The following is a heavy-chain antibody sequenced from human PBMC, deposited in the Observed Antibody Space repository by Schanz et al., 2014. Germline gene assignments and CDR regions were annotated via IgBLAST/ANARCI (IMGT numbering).Heavy chain of an antibody. CDR3: AKNQYDDVDLSSFYFDF. V-gene: IGHV3-53*01. J-gene: IGHJ4*02. CDR2: VHPGGST. Sequence: EVQLVESGGGLVQPGGSLRLSCAVSGLIVRGNYRTWVRQAPGKGLEWVSFVHPGGSTYYPDSVKGRFTISRDSSKNTLYLQMNSLRPEDTAIYYCAKNQYDDVDLSSFYFDFWGQGTLVTVSS. CDR1: GLIVRGNY. D-gene: IGHD3-10*02.